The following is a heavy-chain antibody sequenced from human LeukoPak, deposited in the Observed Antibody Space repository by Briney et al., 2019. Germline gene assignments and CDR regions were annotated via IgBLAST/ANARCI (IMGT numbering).Heavy chain of an antibody. CDR2: IYTSGST. V-gene: IGHV4-4*07. Sequence: SETLSLSCIVSGDSMNSYYWSWIRQPAGKGLEWIGRIYTSGSTNYNPSLKSRVTMSVDTSKNQFSLKMSSLTAADTAMYYCARARGGSGSYGHFDSWGQGTLVTVSS. D-gene: IGHD1-26*01. J-gene: IGHJ4*02. CDR3: ARARGGSGSYGHFDS. CDR1: GDSMNSYY.